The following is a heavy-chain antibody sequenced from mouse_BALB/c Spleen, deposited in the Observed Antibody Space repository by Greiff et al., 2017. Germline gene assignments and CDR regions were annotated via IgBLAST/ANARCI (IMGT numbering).Heavy chain of an antibody. D-gene: IGHD1-1*01. V-gene: IGHV1-69*02. CDR2: IYPSDSYT. CDR3: TRNLYEAMDY. Sequence: VQLQQPGAELVRPGASVKLSCKASGYTFTSYWINWVKQRPGQGLEWIGNIYPSDSYTNYNQKFKDKATLTVDKSSSTAYMQLSSPTSEDSAVYYCTRNLYEAMDYWGQGTSVTVSS. J-gene: IGHJ4*01. CDR1: GYTFTSYW.